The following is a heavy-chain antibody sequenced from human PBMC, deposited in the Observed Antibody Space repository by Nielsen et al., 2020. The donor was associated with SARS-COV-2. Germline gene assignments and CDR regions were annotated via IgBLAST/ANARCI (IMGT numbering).Heavy chain of an antibody. CDR1: GYTFTSYY. J-gene: IGHJ4*02. D-gene: IGHD2-15*01. Sequence: ASVKVSCKSSGYTFTSYYMHWVRQAPGQGLEWMGRINPTGGDTGYVQKFQGRVSMTRDTSTNTVYMELSSLTSEDTAVYYCAREGVVVAATVDYWGQGTLVTVSS. CDR2: INPTGGDT. V-gene: IGHV1-46*01. CDR3: AREGVVVAATVDY.